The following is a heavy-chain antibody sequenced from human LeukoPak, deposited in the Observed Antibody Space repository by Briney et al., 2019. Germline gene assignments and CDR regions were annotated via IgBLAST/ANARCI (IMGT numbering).Heavy chain of an antibody. D-gene: IGHD3-22*01. CDR3: AKDAPYYYDSSGYGGAFDI. J-gene: IGHJ3*02. Sequence: PGGSLRLSCAASGFTFSSYSMNWVRQAPGEGLEWVSSISSSSSYIYYADSVKGRFTISRENAKNSLYLQMNSLRAEDTAVYYCAKDAPYYYDSSGYGGAFDIWGQGTMVTVPS. CDR1: GFTFSSYS. CDR2: ISSSSSYI. V-gene: IGHV3-21*04.